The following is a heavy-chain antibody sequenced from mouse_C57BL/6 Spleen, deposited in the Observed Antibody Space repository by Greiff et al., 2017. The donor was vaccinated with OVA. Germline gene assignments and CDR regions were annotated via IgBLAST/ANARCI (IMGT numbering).Heavy chain of an antibody. CDR1: GFTFSSYA. Sequence: EVMLVESGGGLVKPGGSLKLSCAASGFTFSSYAMSWVRQTPEKRLEWVATISDGGSYTYYPDNVKGRFTISRDNAKNNLYLQMSHLKSEDTAMYYCARDALGLQYFDYWGQGTTLTVSS. V-gene: IGHV5-4*01. CDR3: ARDALGLQYFDY. D-gene: IGHD2-4*01. CDR2: ISDGGSYT. J-gene: IGHJ2*01.